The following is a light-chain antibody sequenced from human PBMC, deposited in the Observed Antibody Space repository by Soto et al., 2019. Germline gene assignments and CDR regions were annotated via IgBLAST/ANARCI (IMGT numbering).Light chain of an antibody. CDR1: QSVTSN. J-gene: IGKJ4*01. CDR3: QQYNNWPLT. Sequence: EIVMTQSPATLSVSPGERATLSCRATQSVTSNLAWYQQMPGQAPRLLIYGASTRATGIPARFSGSGSGTEFTLTISSLQSEDIAVSYCQQYNNWPLTFGGGTKVEIE. V-gene: IGKV3-15*01. CDR2: GAS.